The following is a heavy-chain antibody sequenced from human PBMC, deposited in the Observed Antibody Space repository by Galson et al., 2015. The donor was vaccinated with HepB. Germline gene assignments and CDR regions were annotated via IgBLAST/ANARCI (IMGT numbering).Heavy chain of an antibody. V-gene: IGHV3-23*01. CDR3: AKDGIMVSNNPYQLHF. Sequence: SLRLSCAASGFTFSRYAMTWVRQAPGKGLEWISSITSNGGRTFYTNSVKGRFTISRDNSRNTVVLRLSSLRPEDTAVYYCAKDGIMVSNNPYQLHFWGQGTLVSVSS. CDR1: GFTFSRYA. J-gene: IGHJ4*02. D-gene: IGHD2-8*01. CDR2: ITSNGGRT.